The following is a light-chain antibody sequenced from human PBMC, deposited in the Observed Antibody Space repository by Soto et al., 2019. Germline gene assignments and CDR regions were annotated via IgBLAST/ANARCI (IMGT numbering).Light chain of an antibody. CDR1: SSNIGAGYD. J-gene: IGLJ3*02. CDR2: GNS. CDR3: QSYDSSLSGWV. Sequence: QSVLTQPPSVSGAPGQRVTISCTGSSSNIGAGYDGHWYQQLPGTAPKLLIYGNSNRPSGVPDRFSGSKSGTSASLAITGLQDEDEADYYCQSYDSSLSGWVFGGGTKLTVL. V-gene: IGLV1-40*01.